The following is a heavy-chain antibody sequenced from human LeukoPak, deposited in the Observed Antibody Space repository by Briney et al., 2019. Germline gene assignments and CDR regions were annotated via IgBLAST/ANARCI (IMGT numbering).Heavy chain of an antibody. CDR1: GGSISSYY. Sequence: SETLSLTXTVSGGSISSYYWSWIRQPPGKGLEWIGYIYYSGSTNYNPSLKSRVTISVDTSKNQFSLKLSSVTAADTAVYYCARAFADYVWGSYRYTIFGYWGQGTLVTVPS. CDR3: ARAFADYVWGSYRYTIFGY. J-gene: IGHJ4*02. D-gene: IGHD3-16*02. CDR2: IYYSGST. V-gene: IGHV4-59*01.